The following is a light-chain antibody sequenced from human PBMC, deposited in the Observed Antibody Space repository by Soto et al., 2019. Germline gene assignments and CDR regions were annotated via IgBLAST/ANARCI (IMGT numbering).Light chain of an antibody. CDR2: DAS. V-gene: IGKV3-11*01. J-gene: IGKJ5*01. CDR1: QGIGDT. Sequence: HSAAPLSVPPVEGATLSYTSSQGIGDTLAWYQHKPGQTPRLLIPDASNRATGIPARFSGSGSGTDFTLTISSLEPEDFAVYYCHQRQYWPPITFGQGTRLE. CDR3: HQRQYWPPIT.